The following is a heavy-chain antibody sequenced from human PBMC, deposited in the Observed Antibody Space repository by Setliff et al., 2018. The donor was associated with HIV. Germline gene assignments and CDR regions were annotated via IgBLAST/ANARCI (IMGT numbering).Heavy chain of an antibody. CDR3: ARQGMVYYDSPGDAFDI. Sequence: SETLSLTCVVSGYSICSGYYWGWIRQPPGKGLEWIGSIYHSGSTYYNPSLKSRVTISVDTSKNQFSLKLSAVTAADTAVYYCARQGMVYYDSPGDAFDIWGQGTMVTVSS. CDR2: IYHSGST. CDR1: GYSICSGYY. J-gene: IGHJ3*02. D-gene: IGHD3-22*01. V-gene: IGHV4-38-2*01.